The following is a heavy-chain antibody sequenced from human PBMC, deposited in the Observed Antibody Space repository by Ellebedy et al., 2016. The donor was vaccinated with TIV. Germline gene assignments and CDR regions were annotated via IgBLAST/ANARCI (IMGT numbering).Heavy chain of an antibody. D-gene: IGHD3-9*01. CDR1: GFTVSSNY. J-gene: IGHJ4*02. CDR3: ARGQYYDILTGYLN. Sequence: PGGSLRLSCAASGFTVSSNYMSWVRQAPGKGLEWVSVIYSGGSTYYADSVKCRFTISRDNSKNTLYLQMNSLRAEDTAVYYCARGQYYDILTGYLNWGQGTLVTVSS. V-gene: IGHV3-66*01. CDR2: IYSGGST.